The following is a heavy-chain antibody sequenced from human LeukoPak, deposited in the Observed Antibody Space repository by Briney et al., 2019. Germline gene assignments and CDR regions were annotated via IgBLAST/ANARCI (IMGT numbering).Heavy chain of an antibody. CDR3: AKDPPLDCSAGSCANWFDP. CDR2: ISGSGGST. CDR1: GFTFSTYA. J-gene: IGHJ5*02. V-gene: IGHV3-23*01. Sequence: GGSLRLSCAASGFTFSTYAMSWVRQAPGKGLEWASAISGSGGSTYYADSVKGRFTISRDNSKNTLYLQMNSLRAEDTAVYYCAKDPPLDCSAGSCANWFDPWGRGTLVTVSS. D-gene: IGHD2-15*01.